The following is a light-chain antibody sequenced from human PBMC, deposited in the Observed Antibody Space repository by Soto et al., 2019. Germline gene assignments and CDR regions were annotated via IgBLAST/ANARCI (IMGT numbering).Light chain of an antibody. V-gene: IGLV2-14*01. CDR2: EVS. CDR1: SSDVGGYNY. J-gene: IGLJ1*01. Sequence: QSVLTQPASVSGSPGQSITISCTGTSSDVGGYNYVSWYQQHPGKAPKLMIYEVSNRPSGVSNRFSGSKSGNTASLTISGLQAEAEADYYCASYTGSGIDNAFGTGTKLTVL. CDR3: ASYTGSGIDNA.